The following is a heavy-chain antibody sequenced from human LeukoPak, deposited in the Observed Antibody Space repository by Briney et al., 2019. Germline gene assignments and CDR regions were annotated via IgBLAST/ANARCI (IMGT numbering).Heavy chain of an antibody. Sequence: PSETLSLTCAVYGGSFSGYYWSWIRQPAGKGLEWIGRIYTSGSTNYNPSLKSRVTMSVDTSRNQFSLKLSSVTAADAAVYYCARDPKYTMIVPEDAFDIWGQGTMVTVSS. V-gene: IGHV4-4*07. D-gene: IGHD3-22*01. CDR3: ARDPKYTMIVPEDAFDI. J-gene: IGHJ3*02. CDR1: GGSFSGYY. CDR2: IYTSGST.